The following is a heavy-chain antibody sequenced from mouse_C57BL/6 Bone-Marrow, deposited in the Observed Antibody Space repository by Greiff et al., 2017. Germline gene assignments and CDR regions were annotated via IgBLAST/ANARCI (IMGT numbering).Heavy chain of an antibody. J-gene: IGHJ4*01. CDR3: ARHGGEDYAMDY. Sequence: EVKLMESGGGLVQPGGSLKLSCAASGFTFSDYGMAWVRQAPRKGPAWVAFISNLAYSIYYADTVTGRFTISRENAKNTLYLEMSSLRSEDTAMYYGARHGGEDYAMDYWGQGTSVTVSS. V-gene: IGHV5-15*01. CDR2: ISNLAYSI. CDR1: GFTFSDYG.